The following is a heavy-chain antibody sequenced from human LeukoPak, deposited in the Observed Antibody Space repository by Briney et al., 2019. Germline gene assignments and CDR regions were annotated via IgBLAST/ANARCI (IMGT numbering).Heavy chain of an antibody. CDR1: GGSISSYY. CDR3: ARGMYSSSWVFDY. D-gene: IGHD6-13*01. CDR2: IYYSGST. V-gene: IGHV4-59*01. Sequence: SETLSLTCTVSGGSISSYYWSWIRQPPGKGLEWIGYIYYSGSTNYNPSLKSRVTISVDTSKNQFSLKLSSVTAADTAVYYCARGMYSSSWVFDYWGQGTLVTVSS. J-gene: IGHJ4*02.